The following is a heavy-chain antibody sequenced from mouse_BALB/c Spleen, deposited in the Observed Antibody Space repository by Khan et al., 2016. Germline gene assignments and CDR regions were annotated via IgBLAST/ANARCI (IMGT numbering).Heavy chain of an antibody. D-gene: IGHD2-14*01. V-gene: IGHV1-4*01. CDR1: GYTFTSNT. Sequence: QVQLKESGAELARPGASVRMSCKASGYTFTSNTMHWVKKRPGQGLEWIGYINPRSGYTNFNQNFKDKATLTADKYSSTAYMQLRSLTSEDSAVYYCARRTTGYTMDYWGQGTSVTVSS. CDR3: ARRTTGYTMDY. J-gene: IGHJ4*01. CDR2: INPRSGYT.